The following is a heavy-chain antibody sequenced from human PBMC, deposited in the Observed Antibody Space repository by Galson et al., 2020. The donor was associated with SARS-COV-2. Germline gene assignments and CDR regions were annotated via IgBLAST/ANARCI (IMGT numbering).Heavy chain of an antibody. Sequence: GESLKISCVVSGFTFKDYWMSWVRQAPGEGLEWVANIRGDGSETNYVDSVKGRFSISRDNDVDSLYLQMDSLRVEDTATYYCTREGWQGGYWGQGARVTVSS. CDR3: TREGWQGGY. D-gene: IGHD6-19*01. J-gene: IGHJ4*02. CDR2: IRGDGSET. V-gene: IGHV3-7*01. CDR1: GFTFKDYW.